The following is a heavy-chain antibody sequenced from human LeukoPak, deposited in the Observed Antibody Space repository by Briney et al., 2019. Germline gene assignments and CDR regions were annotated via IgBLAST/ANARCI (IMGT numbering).Heavy chain of an antibody. V-gene: IGHV4-61*02. Sequence: PSETLSLTCTVSGGSISSGSYYWSWIRQPAGKGLEWIGRIYTSGSTNYNPSLKSRVTMSVDTSKNQFSLKLSSVTAADTAVYYCARARPYYYDSSGYYFDYWGQGTLVTVSS. D-gene: IGHD3-22*01. CDR3: ARARPYYYDSSGYYFDY. CDR1: GGSISSGSYY. CDR2: IYTSGST. J-gene: IGHJ4*02.